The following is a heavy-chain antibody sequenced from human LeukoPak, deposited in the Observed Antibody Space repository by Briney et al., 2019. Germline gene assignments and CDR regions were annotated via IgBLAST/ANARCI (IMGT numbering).Heavy chain of an antibody. D-gene: IGHD4-17*01. CDR3: ARGANYGDYGLDAFDI. Sequence: RPSATLSLTCTVSGGSISSYYWSWIRQPPGKGLEWIGYIYYSGSTTYNPSLKSRVTILIDTSKNQFSLKLTSVTAADTALYYCARGANYGDYGLDAFDIWGQGTMVTVSS. J-gene: IGHJ3*02. CDR1: GGSISSYY. V-gene: IGHV4-59*01. CDR2: IYYSGST.